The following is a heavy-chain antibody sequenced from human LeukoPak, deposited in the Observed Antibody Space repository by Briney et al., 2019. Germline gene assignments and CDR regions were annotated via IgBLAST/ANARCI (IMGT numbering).Heavy chain of an antibody. V-gene: IGHV3-33*06. CDR2: ISFDGNTK. J-gene: IGHJ4*02. CDR1: GFTFSNYA. CDR3: AKDLCSTTCYTAY. Sequence: PGRSLRLSCAASGFTFSNYAMHWVRQAPGKGLEWVAVISFDGNTKHSADSVMGRFTISRDSSKNTLYLQMNSLKAEDTAVYYCAKDLCSTTCYTAYWGQGTLVTVSS. D-gene: IGHD2-2*02.